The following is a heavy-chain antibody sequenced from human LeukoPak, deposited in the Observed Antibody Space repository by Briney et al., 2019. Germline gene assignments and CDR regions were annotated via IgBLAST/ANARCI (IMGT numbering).Heavy chain of an antibody. D-gene: IGHD1-26*01. CDR2: ISAYSGNT. CDR1: GYTCTSYD. V-gene: IGHV1-18*01. J-gene: IGHJ4*02. Sequence: ASVKLSCKASGYTCTSYDISWVRQATGQGLEWMGWISAYSGNTNYAQKLQGRVTMTTDTSMSTAYMELRSLRSDDTAVYYCAREGATALDYWGQGTLVTVSS. CDR3: AREGATALDY.